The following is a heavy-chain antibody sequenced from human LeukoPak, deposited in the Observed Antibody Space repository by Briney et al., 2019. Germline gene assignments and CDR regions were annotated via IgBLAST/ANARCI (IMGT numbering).Heavy chain of an antibody. D-gene: IGHD5-12*01. CDR3: ASSIVATSFDY. J-gene: IGHJ4*02. CDR1: GFTFSDYY. Sequence: PGGPLRLSCAASGFTFSDYYMSWIRQAPGKGLEWVSYISSSGSTIYYADSVKGRFTISRDNAKNSLYLQMNSLRAEDTAVYYCASSIVATSFDYWGQGTLVTVSS. V-gene: IGHV3-11*01. CDR2: ISSSGSTI.